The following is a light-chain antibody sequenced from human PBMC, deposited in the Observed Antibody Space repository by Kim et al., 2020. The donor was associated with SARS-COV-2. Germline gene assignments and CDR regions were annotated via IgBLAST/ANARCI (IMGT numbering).Light chain of an antibody. CDR1: SSDVGGYSL. J-gene: IGLJ1*01. Sequence: SVSNSCTGTSSDVGGYSLVSWYQQSPGTAPKLLIYEVDNRPSGVPDRFSGSTSGNTASLTISGLQAEDEADYYCSSYTATTSFYVFGSGTKVTVL. V-gene: IGLV2-18*02. CDR3: SSYTATTSFYV. CDR2: EVD.